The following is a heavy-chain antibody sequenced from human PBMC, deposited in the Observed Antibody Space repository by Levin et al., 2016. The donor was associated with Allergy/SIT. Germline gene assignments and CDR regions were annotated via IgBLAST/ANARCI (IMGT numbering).Heavy chain of an antibody. CDR2: IIPIFGTA. CDR1: GGTFSSYA. Sequence: SVKVSCKASGGTFSSYAISWVRQAPGQGLEWMGGIIPIFGTANYAQKFQGRVTITADESTSTAYMELSSLRSEDTAVYYCARVETGTTGHYYYYGMDVWGQGTTVTVSS. V-gene: IGHV1-69*13. D-gene: IGHD1-1*01. J-gene: IGHJ6*02. CDR3: ARVETGTTGHYYYYGMDV.